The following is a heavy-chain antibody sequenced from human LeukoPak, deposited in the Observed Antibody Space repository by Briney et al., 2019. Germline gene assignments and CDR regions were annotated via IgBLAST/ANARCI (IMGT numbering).Heavy chain of an antibody. D-gene: IGHD3-3*01. CDR2: IKSKTDGGTT. CDR1: GFTFSNAW. V-gene: IGHV3-15*01. Sequence: GGSLRLSCAASGFTFSNAWMSWVRQAPGKGLEWVGRIKSKTDGGTTDYAAPLKGRFTISRDDSKNTLYLQMNSLKTEDTAVYYCAKVPMSDAGELTTFDNYHFDYWGQGTLVTVSS. CDR3: AKVPMSDAGELTTFDNYHFDY. J-gene: IGHJ4*02.